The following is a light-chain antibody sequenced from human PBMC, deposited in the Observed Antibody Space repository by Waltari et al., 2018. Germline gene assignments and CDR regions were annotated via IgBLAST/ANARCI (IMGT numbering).Light chain of an antibody. CDR1: SGHSTYA. V-gene: IGLV4-69*01. J-gene: IGLJ2*01. Sequence: QLVLTQSPSASASLGASVKLTCTLSSGHSTYAIAWHQQQPEKGPRYLMKLNSDGSHSKGDGIPDRFSGSSSGTDRYLTISSLQSDDEADYYCQTWVTGIRVVFGGGTKLTVL. CDR2: LNSDGSH. CDR3: QTWVTGIRVV.